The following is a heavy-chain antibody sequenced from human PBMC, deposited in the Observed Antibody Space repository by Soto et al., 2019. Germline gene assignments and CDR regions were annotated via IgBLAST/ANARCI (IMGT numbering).Heavy chain of an antibody. D-gene: IGHD5-18*01. V-gene: IGHV3-23*01. CDR2: ISASGYSA. Sequence: GGSLRLSCAASGLTFSNYAIRWVRQAPGKGLEWVSTISASGYSAYYGGAVKGRFTTSRDNSKSTLYLQMNRLRADDTAVYYCAICEQLWQPYLHCGPGPQATVSS. CDR3: AICEQLWQPYLH. CDR1: GLTFSNYA. J-gene: IGHJ4*02.